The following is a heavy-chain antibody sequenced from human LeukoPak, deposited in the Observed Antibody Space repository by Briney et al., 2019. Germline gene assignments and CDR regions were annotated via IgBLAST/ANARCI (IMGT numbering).Heavy chain of an antibody. CDR3: ARDGGVVVVPGAFDY. Sequence: ASVKVSCTASGYTFTSYYMHWVRQAPGQGLEWMGIINPSGGSTSYAQKFQGRVTMTRDTSTSTVYMELSSLRSEDTAVYYCARDGGVVVVPGAFDYWGQGTLVTVSS. V-gene: IGHV1-46*01. J-gene: IGHJ4*02. CDR2: INPSGGST. D-gene: IGHD2-2*01. CDR1: GYTFTSYY.